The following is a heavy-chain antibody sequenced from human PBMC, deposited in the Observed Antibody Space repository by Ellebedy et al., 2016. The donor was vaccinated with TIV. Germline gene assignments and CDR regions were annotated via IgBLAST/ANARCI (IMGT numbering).Heavy chain of an antibody. CDR1: GASIRSNY. Sequence: MPSETLSLTCTVSGASIRSNYWSWIRQSPGKGLEWIGYIYYGGSTSYNPSLTSRITISIDTSKSQFSLRLTSATAADTAVYYCARRRDAYNYYFDSWGQGTLVTVS. V-gene: IGHV4-59*08. D-gene: IGHD5-24*01. CDR2: IYYGGST. J-gene: IGHJ4*02. CDR3: ARRRDAYNYYFDS.